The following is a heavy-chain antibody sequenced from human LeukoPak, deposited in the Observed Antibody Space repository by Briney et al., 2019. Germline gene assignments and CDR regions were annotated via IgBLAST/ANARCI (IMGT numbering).Heavy chain of an antibody. J-gene: IGHJ4*02. CDR3: ARPTNYYDSSGPWDYFDY. V-gene: IGHV5-51*01. CDR1: GYSFTSYW. D-gene: IGHD3-22*01. CDR2: INPGDSDT. Sequence: GESLKISCKGSGYSFTSYWIGWVRQMPGKGAEWMGIINPGDSDTRYSPSFQGQVTISADKSISTAYLQWSSLKASDTAMYYCARPTNYYDSSGPWDYFDYWGQGTLVTVSS.